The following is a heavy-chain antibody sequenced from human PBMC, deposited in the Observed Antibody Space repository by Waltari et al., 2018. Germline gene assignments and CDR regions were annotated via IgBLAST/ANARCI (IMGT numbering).Heavy chain of an antibody. Sequence: QLQLQESGPGLVKPSETLSLTCTVSGGSISSSSYYWGWIRQPPGKGLEWIGSIYYSGGTYYSPSLKRRVTISVDTSKNQFSLKLSSVTAADTAVYYCARSPYYYDSSGYSPDAFDIWGQGTMVTVSS. V-gene: IGHV4-39*07. CDR2: IYYSGGT. CDR3: ARSPYYYDSSGYSPDAFDI. J-gene: IGHJ3*02. D-gene: IGHD3-22*01. CDR1: GGSISSSSYY.